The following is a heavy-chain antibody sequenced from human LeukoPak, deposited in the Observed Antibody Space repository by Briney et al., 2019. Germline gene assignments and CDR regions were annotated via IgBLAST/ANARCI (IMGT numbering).Heavy chain of an antibody. J-gene: IGHJ4*02. Sequence: SETLSLTCTVSGGSISSGSYYWSWIPQPAGKGLEWIGRIYTSGSTNYHPSLKSRVTISADTSKNQFSLKLSAVTAADTVVYYCARASYSSGYYYFDYWGQGTLVTHSS. CDR3: ARASYSSGYYYFDY. D-gene: IGHD3-22*01. CDR1: GGSISSGSYY. CDR2: IYTSGST. V-gene: IGHV4-61*02.